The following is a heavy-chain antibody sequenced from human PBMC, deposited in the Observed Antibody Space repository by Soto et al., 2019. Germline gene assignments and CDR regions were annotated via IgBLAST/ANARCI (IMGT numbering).Heavy chain of an antibody. CDR2: VNADNGDT. V-gene: IGHV1-3*01. J-gene: IGHJ5*02. CDR3: ARDRGDGSNYNWFDP. Sequence: QVQLVQSGAEVKNPGASVRVSCKASGYTFTSHTIHWIRQAPGQRLEWMGWVNADNGDTNYPQKFQGRVTFTRDTSASTAYMELSSLRSEDTAVYYCARDRGDGSNYNWFDPWGQGTLVTVSS. CDR1: GYTFTSHT. D-gene: IGHD5-12*01.